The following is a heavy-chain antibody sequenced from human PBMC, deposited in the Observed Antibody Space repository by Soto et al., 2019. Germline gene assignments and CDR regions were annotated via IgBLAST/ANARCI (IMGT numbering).Heavy chain of an antibody. CDR2: IYHSGST. D-gene: IGHD3-10*01. V-gene: IGHV4-30-2*01. CDR3: ARDRTMVRGVIGWFDP. J-gene: IGHJ5*02. CDR1: GGSISSGGYS. Sequence: PSETLSLTCAVSGGSISSGGYSWSWIRQPPGKGLEWIGYIYHSGSTYYNPSLKSRVTISVDRSKNQFSLKLSSVTAADTAVYYCARDRTMVRGVIGWFDPWGQGTLVTVSS.